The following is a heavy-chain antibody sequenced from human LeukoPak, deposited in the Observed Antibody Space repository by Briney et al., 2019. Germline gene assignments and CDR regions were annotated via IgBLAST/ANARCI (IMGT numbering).Heavy chain of an antibody. D-gene: IGHD6-19*01. J-gene: IGHJ4*02. CDR2: INHSGST. Sequence: SETLSLTCAVYGGSFSGYYWSWIRQPPGKGLEWIGEINHSGSTNYNPSLKSRVTISVDTSKNQFSLKLSSVTAADTAVYYCARGLSGYSSGRGQGTLVTVSS. V-gene: IGHV4-34*01. CDR1: GGSFSGYY. CDR3: ARGLSGYSSG.